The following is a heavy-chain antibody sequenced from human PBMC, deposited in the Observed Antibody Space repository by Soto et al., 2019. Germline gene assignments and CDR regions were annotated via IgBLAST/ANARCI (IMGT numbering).Heavy chain of an antibody. V-gene: IGHV1-69*13. CDR2: IIPIFGTA. CDR1: GGTFSSYA. J-gene: IGHJ4*02. Sequence: SVKVSCKASGGTFSSYAISWVRQAPGQGLEWMGGIIPIFGTANYAQKFQGRVTITADESTSTAYMELSSLRSEDTAVYYCARAGRRSIGYCSSTSCHGGFDYWGQGTMVTVSS. D-gene: IGHD2-2*01. CDR3: ARAGRRSIGYCSSTSCHGGFDY.